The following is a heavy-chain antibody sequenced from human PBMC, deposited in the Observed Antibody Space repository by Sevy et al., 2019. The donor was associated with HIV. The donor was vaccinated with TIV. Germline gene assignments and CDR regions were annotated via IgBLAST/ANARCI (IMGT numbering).Heavy chain of an antibody. Sequence: GGSLRLSCAASGFSFSDYNMNWVRQAPGKGLEWVSSISSGSVHMNYADSIKGRFTISRDNAKTSLYLHLNSLRAEDTAVYYCAREQWLDHWGQGTLVTVSS. V-gene: IGHV3-21*01. CDR2: ISSGSVHM. CDR3: AREQWLDH. J-gene: IGHJ5*02. CDR1: GFSFSDYN.